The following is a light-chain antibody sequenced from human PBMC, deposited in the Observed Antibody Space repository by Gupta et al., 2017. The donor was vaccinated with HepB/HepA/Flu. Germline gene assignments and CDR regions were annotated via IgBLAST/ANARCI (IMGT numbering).Light chain of an antibody. CDR3: CSDAGSSNLVV. CDR1: SSDVGGYNL. V-gene: IGLV2-23*02. Sequence: SALTQPASVSGSPGHSITNSCTGTSSDVGGYNLVSWYQQHPGETPKLMIYEVSRRPSGVSDSFSGSKSGNTATLTTAGLQAEDEADYYCCSDAGSSNLVVFGGGTKLTVL. CDR2: EVS. J-gene: IGLJ3*02.